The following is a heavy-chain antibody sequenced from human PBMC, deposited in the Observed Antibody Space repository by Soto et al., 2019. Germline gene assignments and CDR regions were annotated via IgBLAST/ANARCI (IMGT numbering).Heavy chain of an antibody. V-gene: IGHV3-73*01. CDR3: TSHSSSWAP. D-gene: IGHD6-13*01. CDR2: IRSKANSYAT. CDR1: GFTFSGSA. J-gene: IGHJ5*02. Sequence: PGGSLRLSCAASGFTFSGSAMHWVRQASGKGLEWVGRIRSKANSYATAYAASVKCRFTISRDDSKNTAYLQMNSLKTEGTAVYYCTSHSSSWAPWGQGTLVTVSS.